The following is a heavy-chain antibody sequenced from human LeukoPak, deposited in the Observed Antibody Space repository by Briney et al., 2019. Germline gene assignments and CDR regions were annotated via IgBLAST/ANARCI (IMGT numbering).Heavy chain of an antibody. Sequence: GGSLRLSCAASGFTFSSYWMSWVRQAPGKGLEWVANIKQDGSEKYYVDSVKGRFTISRDNAKNSLYLQMNSLRAEDTAVYYCARMSYYDYVWGSYRSPYYFDYWGQGTLVTVSS. J-gene: IGHJ4*02. CDR3: ARMSYYDYVWGSYRSPYYFDY. D-gene: IGHD3-16*02. V-gene: IGHV3-7*01. CDR1: GFTFSSYW. CDR2: IKQDGSEK.